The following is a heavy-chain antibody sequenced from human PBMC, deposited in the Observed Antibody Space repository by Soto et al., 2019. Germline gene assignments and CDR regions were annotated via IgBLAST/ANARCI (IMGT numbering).Heavy chain of an antibody. Sequence: QITLKESGPTLVKPTQTLTLTCTFSGFSLSTSGVGVAWIRQPPGKALEWLALMYWDDDKRYRPSLKSRLTSNKDRSKNHVVRTIGNMAPVYTATDYCALRGVVVVDASYFSYGGHGTLVTVFS. J-gene: IGHJ4*03. CDR1: GFSLSTSGVG. CDR2: MYWDDDK. D-gene: IGHD2-8*02. V-gene: IGHV2-5*02. CDR3: ALRGVVVVDASYFSY.